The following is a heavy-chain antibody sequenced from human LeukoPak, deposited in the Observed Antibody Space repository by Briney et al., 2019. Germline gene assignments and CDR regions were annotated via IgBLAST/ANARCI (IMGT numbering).Heavy chain of an antibody. J-gene: IGHJ4*02. CDR3: AKDKGGSGSSFDY. Sequence: PGGSLRLSCAASGFTFSSYGMHWVRQAPGKGLEWVAVISYDGSNKYYADSVKGRFTISRDNSKNTLYLQMNSLRAEDTAMYYCAKDKGGSGSSFDYWGQGTLVTVSS. CDR2: ISYDGSNK. D-gene: IGHD3-10*01. CDR1: GFTFSSYG. V-gene: IGHV3-30*18.